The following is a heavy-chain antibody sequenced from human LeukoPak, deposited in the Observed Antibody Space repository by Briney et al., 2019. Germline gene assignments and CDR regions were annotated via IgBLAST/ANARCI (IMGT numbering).Heavy chain of an antibody. D-gene: IGHD6-19*01. J-gene: IGHJ4*02. CDR1: GFTFSSYS. CDR3: ARRIAVAGTFDY. V-gene: IGHV3-48*01. Sequence: GGTLRFSCAASGFTFSSYSMNWVRQGPGNGLMWVSYISSSSSTIYYADSVKGRFTISRDNAKNSLYLQMNSLRAEDTAVYYCARRIAVAGTFDYWGQGTLVTVSS. CDR2: ISSSSSTI.